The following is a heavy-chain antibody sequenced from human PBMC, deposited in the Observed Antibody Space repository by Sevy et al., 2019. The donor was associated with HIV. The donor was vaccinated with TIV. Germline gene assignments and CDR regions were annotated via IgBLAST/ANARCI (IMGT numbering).Heavy chain of an antibody. Sequence: ASVKVSCKASGYTFTSYGISWVRQAPGQGLEWMGWIGTYNTVRNSAQKFHDRVTMTIDTSTSTAYMELRGLRSDDTAVYYCARSTQVAGQSNWFDPWGQGTLVTVS. J-gene: IGHJ5*02. CDR1: GYTFTSYG. CDR2: IGTYNTVR. D-gene: IGHD6-19*01. CDR3: ARSTQVAGQSNWFDP. V-gene: IGHV1-18*01.